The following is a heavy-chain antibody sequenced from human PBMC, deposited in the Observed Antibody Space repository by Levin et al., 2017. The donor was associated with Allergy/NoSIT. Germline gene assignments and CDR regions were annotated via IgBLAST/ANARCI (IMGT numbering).Heavy chain of an antibody. CDR2: IYSGGTT. CDR1: GLTVSSNS. V-gene: IGHV3-53*01. Sequence: QRGESLKISCAASGLTVSSNSMSWVRQAPGKGLEWASVIYSGGTTSYADSVKGRFTISRDSSTNTVYLQMNSLRAEDTAVYYCASNTDNFHTSGYSFVHWGQGTPVTVSS. J-gene: IGHJ4*02. CDR3: ASNTDNFHTSGYSFVH. D-gene: IGHD6-25*01.